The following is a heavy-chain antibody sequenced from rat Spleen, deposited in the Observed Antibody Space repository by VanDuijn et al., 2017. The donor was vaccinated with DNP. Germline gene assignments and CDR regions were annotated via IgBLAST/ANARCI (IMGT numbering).Heavy chain of an antibody. D-gene: IGHD1-11*01. CDR3: ARHGRRVFDY. J-gene: IGHJ2*01. Sequence: EVQLVESGRGLVQPGRSLKLSCAASGFTFSDYNMAWVRQAPKKGLEWVATISYAGGSTYHGDSVKGRFTISRDNAESTLSLQMDNLRSEDTATYYCARHGRRVFDYWGQGVMVTVSS. V-gene: IGHV5-7*01. CDR2: ISYAGGST. CDR1: GFTFSDYN.